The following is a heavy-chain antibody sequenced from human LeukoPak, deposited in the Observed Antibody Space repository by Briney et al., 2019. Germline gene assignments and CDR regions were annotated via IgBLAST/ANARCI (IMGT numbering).Heavy chain of an antibody. Sequence: GGSLRLSCAASGFTFSRYWMTWVRQASGKGLEWVANIKQDGSEKYYVDSVKGRFTISKDNAKNSLYLQMNSLRAEDTAVYYCARDGGRNNDYWGQGILVTVSS. CDR3: ARDGGRNNDY. CDR1: GFTFSRYW. J-gene: IGHJ4*02. CDR2: IKQDGSEK. V-gene: IGHV3-7*01. D-gene: IGHD3-3*01.